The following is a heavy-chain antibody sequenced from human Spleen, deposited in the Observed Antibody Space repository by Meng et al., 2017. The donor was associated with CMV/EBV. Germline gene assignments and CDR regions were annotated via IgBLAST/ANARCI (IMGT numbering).Heavy chain of an antibody. CDR3: ARSQFDIVVVPAAMAFDP. V-gene: IGHV1-69*05. CDR1: GGTFSSYA. D-gene: IGHD2-2*01. CDR2: IIPIFGTA. Sequence: SVKVSCKASGGTFSSYAISWVRQAPGQGLEWTGGIIPIFGTANYAQKFQGRVTITTDESTSTAYMELSSLRSEDTAVYYCARSQFDIVVVPAAMAFDPWGQGTLVTVSS. J-gene: IGHJ5*02.